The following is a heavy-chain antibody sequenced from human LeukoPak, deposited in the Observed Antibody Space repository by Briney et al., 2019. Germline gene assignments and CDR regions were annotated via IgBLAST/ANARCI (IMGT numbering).Heavy chain of an antibody. CDR3: ARDDIIMGAAN. D-gene: IGHD1-26*01. CDR2: ITSSGNSV. J-gene: IGHJ4*02. Sequence: GGSLRLSCTASGFSFSDYYMSWIRRAPGKGLEWVSYITSSGNSVYYADSVNGRFTISRDNAKNSLYLQMNSLRAEDTAIYYCARDDIIMGAANWGQGTLVTVSS. CDR1: GFSFSDYY. V-gene: IGHV3-11*01.